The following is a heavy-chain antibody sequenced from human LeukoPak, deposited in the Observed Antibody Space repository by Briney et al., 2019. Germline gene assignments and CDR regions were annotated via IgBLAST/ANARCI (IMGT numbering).Heavy chain of an antibody. V-gene: IGHV1-69*06. CDR3: ARGVQYGNYYYYMDV. CDR1: GYTFTSYG. J-gene: IGHJ6*03. CDR2: IIPIFGTA. Sequence: VASVKVSCKASGYTFTSYGISWVRQAPGQGLEWMGGIIPIFGTANYAQKFQGRVTITADKSTSTAYMELSSLRSEDTAVYYCARGVQYGNYYYYMDVWGKGTTVTVSS. D-gene: IGHD2-2*01.